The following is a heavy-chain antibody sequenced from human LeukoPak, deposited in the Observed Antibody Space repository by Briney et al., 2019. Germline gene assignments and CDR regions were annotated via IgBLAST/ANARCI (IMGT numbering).Heavy chain of an antibody. Sequence: ASVKVSCKASGYTFTGYYMHWVRQAPGQGLEWMGWINPNSGGTNYAQKFQGRVTMTRDTSISTAYMELSRLRSDDTAVYYCASLVSIGRSDQTAFDPWGQGTLVTVSS. CDR3: ASLVSIGRSDQTAFDP. CDR1: GYTFTGYY. D-gene: IGHD2-8*01. V-gene: IGHV1-2*02. J-gene: IGHJ5*02. CDR2: INPNSGGT.